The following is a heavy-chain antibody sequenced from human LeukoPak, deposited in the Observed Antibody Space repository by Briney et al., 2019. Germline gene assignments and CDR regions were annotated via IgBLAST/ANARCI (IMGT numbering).Heavy chain of an antibody. Sequence: GASVKVSCKASGYTFTSYGINWVRQAPGQGLEWMGWINTSNVNRNYAQKLRGRVTMTTDTSTNTAYMELMSLTSDDTAVYYCARAGQLDYWGQGTLVTVSS. CDR3: ARAGQLDY. CDR2: INTSNVNR. D-gene: IGHD1-1*01. V-gene: IGHV1-18*01. J-gene: IGHJ4*02. CDR1: GYTFTSYG.